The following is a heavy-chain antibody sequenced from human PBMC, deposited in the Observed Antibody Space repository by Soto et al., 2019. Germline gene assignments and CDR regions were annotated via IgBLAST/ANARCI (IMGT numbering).Heavy chain of an antibody. CDR1: GGSISSYY. Sequence: SETLSLTCTVSGGSISSYYWSWIRQPPGKGLEWIGYIYYSGSTNYNPSLKSRVTISVDTSKNQFSLKLSSVTAADTAVYYCARDSTECYYYYGMDVWGQGTTVTV. J-gene: IGHJ6*02. D-gene: IGHD2-2*01. V-gene: IGHV4-59*01. CDR2: IYYSGST. CDR3: ARDSTECYYYYGMDV.